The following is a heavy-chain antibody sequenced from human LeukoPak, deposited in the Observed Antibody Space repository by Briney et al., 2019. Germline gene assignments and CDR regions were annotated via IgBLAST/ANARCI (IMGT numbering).Heavy chain of an antibody. CDR3: ARVSTWQLLVGTYFDY. J-gene: IGHJ4*02. CDR2: IKEDGSDK. Sequence: QSGGSLRLSCAASGFTFSSYWMTWVRQAPGKGLEGVANIKEDGSDKYYVQSVKGRFTISRDNAKNSLYLQMNSLRAEDTAVYFCARVSTWQLLVGTYFDYWGQGNLVTVSS. V-gene: IGHV3-7*01. D-gene: IGHD2/OR15-2a*01. CDR1: GFTFSSYW.